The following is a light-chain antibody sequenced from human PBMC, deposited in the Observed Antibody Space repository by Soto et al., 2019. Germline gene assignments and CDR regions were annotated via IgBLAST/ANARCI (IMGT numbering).Light chain of an antibody. Sequence: QSVLTQPASVSGSPGQSITISCTGTSSDVGGYNNVSWYQQHPGKAPKLMIYEVSNRPSGVSNRFSGSKSGNTASLTISGLQAEDEADYYCSSYTSSSTLEGVFGTGTKVTVL. CDR3: SSYTSSSTLEGV. J-gene: IGLJ1*01. CDR1: SSDVGGYNN. CDR2: EVS. V-gene: IGLV2-14*01.